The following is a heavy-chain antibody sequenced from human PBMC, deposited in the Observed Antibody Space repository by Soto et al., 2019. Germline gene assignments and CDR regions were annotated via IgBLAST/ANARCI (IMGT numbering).Heavy chain of an antibody. CDR2: INSDGSST. D-gene: IGHD2-2*01. J-gene: IGHJ3*02. V-gene: IGHV3-74*01. Sequence: GESLKISCAASGFTFSSYWMHWVRQAPGKGLVWVSRINSDGSSTSYADSVKGRFTISRDNAKNTLYLQMNSLRAEDTAVYYCARVRCSSTSCSYDAFDIWGQGTMVTVSS. CDR3: ARVRCSSTSCSYDAFDI. CDR1: GFTFSSYW.